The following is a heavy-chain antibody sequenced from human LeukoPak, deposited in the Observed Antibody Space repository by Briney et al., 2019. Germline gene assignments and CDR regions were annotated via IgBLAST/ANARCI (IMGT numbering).Heavy chain of an antibody. CDR2: IYYSGST. Sequence: SETLSLTCTVSGGSISSGDYYWSWIRQPPGKGLEWIGYIYYSGSTYYNPSLKSRVTISVDTSKNQFSLKLSSVTAADTAVYYCARAYGDYGAWFDPWGQGTLVTVSS. J-gene: IGHJ5*02. CDR3: ARAYGDYGAWFDP. CDR1: GGSISSGDYY. D-gene: IGHD4-17*01. V-gene: IGHV4-30-4*01.